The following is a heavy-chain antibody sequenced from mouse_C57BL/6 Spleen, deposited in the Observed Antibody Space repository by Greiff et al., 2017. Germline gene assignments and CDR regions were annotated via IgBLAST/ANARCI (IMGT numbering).Heavy chain of an antibody. Sequence: DVMLVESEGGLVQPGSSMKLSCTASGFTFSDYYMAWVRQVPEKGLEWVANINYDGSSTYYLDSLKSRFIISRDNAKNILYLQMSSLKSEDTATYYCARVSVVATDYAMDYWGQGTSVTVSS. D-gene: IGHD1-1*01. J-gene: IGHJ4*01. CDR2: INYDGSST. CDR1: GFTFSDYY. V-gene: IGHV5-16*01. CDR3: ARVSVVATDYAMDY.